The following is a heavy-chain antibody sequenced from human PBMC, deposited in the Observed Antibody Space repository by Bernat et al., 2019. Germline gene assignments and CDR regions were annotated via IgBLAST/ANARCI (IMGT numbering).Heavy chain of an antibody. CDR1: GFTFFDYA. D-gene: IGHD3-10*01. CDR3: AKDWRFSDLLPTFFDY. Sequence: VQLVESGGVVVQPGGSLRLSCAASGFTFFDYAIHWVRQAPGKGLEWVSLISWDGSSTYYADSVKVRFTSPGDNSKPSLYLKMNGLRAEDTAYYYCAKDWRFSDLLPTFFDYWGQGTLVTVSS. J-gene: IGHJ4*02. CDR2: ISWDGSST. V-gene: IGHV3-43D*04.